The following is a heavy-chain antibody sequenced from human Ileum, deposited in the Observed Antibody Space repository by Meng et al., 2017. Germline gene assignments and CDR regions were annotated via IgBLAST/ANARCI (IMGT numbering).Heavy chain of an antibody. CDR2: IASDGSRT. CDR1: GFTFSNYW. CDR3: ARDLWGHGAFDI. D-gene: IGHD7-27*01. V-gene: IGHV3-74*01. Sequence: GESLKISCVASGFTFSNYWIHWIRQVPGKGLVWVSLIASDGSRTDYVDSVKGRFSISRDNAKSTLYLQMNSLRAEDTGVYYCARDLWGHGAFDIWGPGTMVTVS. J-gene: IGHJ3*02.